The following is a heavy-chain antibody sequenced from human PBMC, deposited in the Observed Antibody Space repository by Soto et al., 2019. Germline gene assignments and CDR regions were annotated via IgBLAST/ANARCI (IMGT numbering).Heavy chain of an antibody. D-gene: IGHD3-10*01. CDR2: IYYSGST. CDR1: GGSISSSSYY. CDR3: ARHRPNYYGSGSAVGFWFDP. Sequence: LCGGSISSSSYYWGWIRQPPGKGLEWIGSIYYSGSTYYNPSLKSRVTISVDTSKNQFSLKLSSVTAADTAVYYCARHRPNYYGSGSAVGFWFDPWGQGTLVTVSS. V-gene: IGHV4-39*01. J-gene: IGHJ5*02.